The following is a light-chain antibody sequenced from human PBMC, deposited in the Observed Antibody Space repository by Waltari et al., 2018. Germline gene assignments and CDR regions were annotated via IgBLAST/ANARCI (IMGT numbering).Light chain of an antibody. V-gene: IGLV2-23*01. CDR2: EDS. J-gene: IGLJ2*01. CDR3: CSYAGSFTLV. Sequence: QSALTQPASVSGSPGQSITIPCPGTRSDVGGYNLVPWYQEHPGKAPKLMIYEDSKRPSGVSNRFSGSKYGNTASLTISGLQAEDEADYYCCSYAGSFTLVFGGGTKLTVL. CDR1: RSDVGGYNL.